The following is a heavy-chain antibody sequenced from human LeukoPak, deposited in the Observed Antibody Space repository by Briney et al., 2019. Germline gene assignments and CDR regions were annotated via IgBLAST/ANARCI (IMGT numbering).Heavy chain of an antibody. V-gene: IGHV7-4-1*02. CDR1: GYTFTSYA. Sequence: ASVKVSCKASGYTFTSYAMNWVRQTPGQGIEWMGWINTNTGNPTYAQGFTGQFVFSLDTSVSTAYLQISSLNAEDTAVYYCARGSWFQEDYYGMDVWGQGTTVTVSS. CDR3: ARGSWFQEDYYGMDV. CDR2: INTNTGNP. D-gene: IGHD6-13*01. J-gene: IGHJ6*02.